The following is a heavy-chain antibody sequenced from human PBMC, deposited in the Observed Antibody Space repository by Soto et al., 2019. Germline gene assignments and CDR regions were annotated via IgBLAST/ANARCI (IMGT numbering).Heavy chain of an antibody. CDR3: AIEKVGPTSIHVFDI. V-gene: IGHV3-48*01. D-gene: IGHD1-26*01. J-gene: IGHJ3*02. CDR2: IMPGGSHI. Sequence: GGSLRLSCAASGFTFSTYAMSWVRQAPGKGLEWVSYIMPGGSHIFYADSVKGRFTISRDNAKNSLYLQMNSLRAEDTAVYYCAIEKVGPTSIHVFDIWGQGTMVTVSS. CDR1: GFTFSTYA.